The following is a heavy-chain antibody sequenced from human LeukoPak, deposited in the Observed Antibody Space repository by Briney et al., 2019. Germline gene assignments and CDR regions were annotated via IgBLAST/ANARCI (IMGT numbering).Heavy chain of an antibody. J-gene: IGHJ4*02. CDR2: IRSSGSIK. Sequence: GGSLRLSCAASGFTFSDYYMSWIRQAPGKGLEWVSYIRSSGSIKFYADSVRGRFAISRDNAKNSLYLQMNSLRAEDTAVYYCARADCSSSSCYEFDYWGQGTLVTVSS. D-gene: IGHD2-2*01. CDR1: GFTFSDYY. CDR3: ARADCSSSSCYEFDY. V-gene: IGHV3-11*04.